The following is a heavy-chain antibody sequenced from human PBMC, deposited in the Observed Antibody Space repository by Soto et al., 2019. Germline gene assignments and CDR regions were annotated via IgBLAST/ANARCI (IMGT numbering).Heavy chain of an antibody. Sequence: KSSETLSLTCTVSGGSISSGDYYWSWIRQPPGKDLEWLGYIYYSGSTYYNPSLMSRVTISVETSKNQLSLKLSSVTAADTSVYSCAKVPDCSGFDYWGQGTLVTVSS. CDR3: AKVPDCSGFDY. D-gene: IGHD2-15*01. CDR2: IYYSGST. J-gene: IGHJ4*02. CDR1: GGSISSGDYY. V-gene: IGHV4-30-4*01.